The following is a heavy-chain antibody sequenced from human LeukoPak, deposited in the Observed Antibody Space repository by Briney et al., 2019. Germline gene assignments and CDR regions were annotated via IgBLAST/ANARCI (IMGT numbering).Heavy chain of an antibody. CDR1: GGSISSYY. CDR2: IYYSGST. J-gene: IGHJ4*02. Sequence: SETLSLTCTVSGGSISSYYWSWIRQPPGKGLEWIGYIYYSGSTNYNPSLKSRVTISVDTSKNQFSLKLSSVTAADTAVYYCARFNVGALYYFDYWGQGTLVTVSS. V-gene: IGHV4-59*01. CDR3: ARFNVGALYYFDY. D-gene: IGHD1-26*01.